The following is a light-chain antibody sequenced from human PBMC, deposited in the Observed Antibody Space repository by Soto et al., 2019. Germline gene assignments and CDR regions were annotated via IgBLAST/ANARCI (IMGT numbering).Light chain of an antibody. V-gene: IGKV4-1*01. CDR3: HQYYSTQFT. CDR1: QRLLRSSNNKNY. J-gene: IGKJ2*01. CDR2: WAS. Sequence: DIVMNQSPDSLAVSLGERATINCKSGQRLLRSSNNKNYLAWYQHKPGQPPKLLLYWASTRESGVPDRFSGNGSGTDFNINITNLQPEDVALYYSHQYYSTQFTFGQGTKLELK.